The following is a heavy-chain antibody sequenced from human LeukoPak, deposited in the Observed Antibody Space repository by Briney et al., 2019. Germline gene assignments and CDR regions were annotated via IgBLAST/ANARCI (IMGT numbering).Heavy chain of an antibody. Sequence: GGSLRLSCAASGFTFSHTGMHWVRQAPGKGLEWVAVIWHDGSEKYYADSVKGRFTISRDNSKNTVYLQMNSLRVDDTAVYYCAKDWGTSGDGSSFGFFDYWGQGALVTVSS. CDR3: AKDWGTSGDGSSFGFFDY. CDR2: IWHDGSEK. V-gene: IGHV3-33*06. CDR1: GFTFSHTG. J-gene: IGHJ4*02. D-gene: IGHD3-16*01.